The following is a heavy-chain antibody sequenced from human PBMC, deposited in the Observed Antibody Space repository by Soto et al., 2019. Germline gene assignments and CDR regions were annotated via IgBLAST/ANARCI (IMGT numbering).Heavy chain of an antibody. CDR3: AKGPKYYFDY. Sequence: EVQLLESGGGLVQPGGSLRLSCAASGFTFSSYAMTWVRQAPGKGLECVSAISGSGGTIYYADSVKGRFTISRDNSKNTLYLQMIRLGAEDTAVYYYAKGPKYYFDYWGQGTLVTVSS. CDR1: GFTFSSYA. V-gene: IGHV3-23*01. J-gene: IGHJ4*02. CDR2: ISGSGGTI.